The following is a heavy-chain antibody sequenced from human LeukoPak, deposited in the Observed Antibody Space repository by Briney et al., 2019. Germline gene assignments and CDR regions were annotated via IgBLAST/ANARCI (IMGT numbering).Heavy chain of an antibody. CDR1: GGSLSNYY. CDR3: ARGHRDYPLDS. Sequence: PSETVSLTCTVSGGSLSNYYWSWIRQTPGKRPEWIASIYYSGYTHYNPSLQLRVMISVDTSKNQFSLRLTSVTAADTAIYYCARGHRDYPLDSWGQGTLVTVSS. CDR2: IYYSGYT. V-gene: IGHV4-59*01. J-gene: IGHJ4*02. D-gene: IGHD2-21*01.